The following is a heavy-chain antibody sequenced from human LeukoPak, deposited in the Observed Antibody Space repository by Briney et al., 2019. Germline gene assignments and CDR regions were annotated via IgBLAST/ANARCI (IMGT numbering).Heavy chain of an antibody. CDR1: GGTFSSYA. V-gene: IGHV1-69*13. J-gene: IGHJ3*02. D-gene: IGHD2-2*01. Sequence: ASVKVSCKASGGTFSSYAISWVRQAPGQGLEWMGGIIPIFGTANYAQKSQGRVTITADESTSTAYMELSSLRSEDTAVYYCARVADIVVVPAAPASSAFDIWGQGTMVTVSS. CDR3: ARVADIVVVPAAPASSAFDI. CDR2: IIPIFGTA.